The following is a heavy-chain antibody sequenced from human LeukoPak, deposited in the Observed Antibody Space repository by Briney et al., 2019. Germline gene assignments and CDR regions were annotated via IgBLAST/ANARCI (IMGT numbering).Heavy chain of an antibody. CDR3: ARHGAAAGRIFDY. V-gene: IGHV4-59*08. Sequence: SETLSLTCTVSAGSISSYYWSWIRQPPGKGLEWIGYIYYSGSTNYNPSLKSRVTISVDTSKNQFSLKLSFVTAADTAVYYCARHGAAAGRIFDYWGQGTLVTVSS. D-gene: IGHD6-13*01. J-gene: IGHJ4*02. CDR2: IYYSGST. CDR1: AGSISSYY.